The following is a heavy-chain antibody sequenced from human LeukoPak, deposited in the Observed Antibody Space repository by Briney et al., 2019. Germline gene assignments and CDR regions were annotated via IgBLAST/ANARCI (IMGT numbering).Heavy chain of an antibody. D-gene: IGHD3-9*01. CDR3: ARGGLRYFDWLLGPSPRLDY. CDR2: IIPIFGTA. J-gene: IGHJ4*02. CDR1: GGTFSSYA. V-gene: IGHV1-69*06. Sequence: SVKVSCKASGGTFSSYAISWVRQAPGQGLEWMGGIIPIFGTANYAQKFQGRVTITADKSTSTAYMELSSLRSEDTAVYYCARGGLRYFDWLLGPSPRLDYWGQGTLVTVSS.